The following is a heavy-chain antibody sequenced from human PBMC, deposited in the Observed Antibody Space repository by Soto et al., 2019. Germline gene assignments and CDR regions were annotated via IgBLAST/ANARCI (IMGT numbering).Heavy chain of an antibody. V-gene: IGHV3-64D*06. CDR2: ISTNGART. D-gene: IGHD2-15*01. CDR1: GCTLGDYT. J-gene: IGHJ6*02. Sequence: GGSLRLSYSASGCTLGDYTMTWVRQAPGKGLEYISSISTNGARTYYADSVKGRFSISRDNSKNTLYFQMSSLRAEDTAVYYCVKPGYCSADDCHYFYYYGMDVWGQGTTVTVSS. CDR3: VKPGYCSADDCHYFYYYGMDV.